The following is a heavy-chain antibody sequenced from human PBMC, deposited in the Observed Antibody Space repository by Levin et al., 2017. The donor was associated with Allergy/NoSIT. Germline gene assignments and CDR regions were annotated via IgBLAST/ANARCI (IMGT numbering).Heavy chain of an antibody. CDR1: GFTFGDYA. CDR3: TRDGYYYGSGKQILYYYYGMDV. CDR2: IRSKAYGGTT. Sequence: SLKISCTASGFTFGDYAMSWFRQAPGKGLEWVGFIRSKAYGGTTEYAASVKGRFTISRDDSKSIAYLQMNSLKTEDTAVYYCTRDGYYYGSGKQILYYYYGMDVWGQGTTVTVSS. J-gene: IGHJ6*02. V-gene: IGHV3-49*03. D-gene: IGHD3-10*01.